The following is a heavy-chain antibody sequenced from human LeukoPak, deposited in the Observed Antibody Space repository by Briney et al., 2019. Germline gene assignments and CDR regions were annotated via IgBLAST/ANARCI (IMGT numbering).Heavy chain of an antibody. CDR1: GGSISSYY. J-gene: IGHJ5*02. CDR2: IYYSGST. Sequence: SETLSLTCTVSGGSISSYYWSRIRQPPGKGLEWIGYIYYSGSTNYNPSLKSRVTISVDTSKNQFSLKLSSVTAADTAVYYCARTLLWFGELPWFDPWGQGTLVTVSS. CDR3: ARTLLWFGELPWFDP. V-gene: IGHV4-59*01. D-gene: IGHD3-10*01.